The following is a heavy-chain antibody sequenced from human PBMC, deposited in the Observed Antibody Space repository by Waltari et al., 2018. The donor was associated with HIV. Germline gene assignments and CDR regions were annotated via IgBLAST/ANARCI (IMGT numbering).Heavy chain of an antibody. CDR3: ARINCTSVSCYASLDY. V-gene: IGHV1-18*01. Sequence: QVQLVQSGAEVKKPGASVKVSCTASGYTFPSYGILWVRQAPEQGLEGMGWVSAYNGNTNYAQKRQGRVTMTTDTSTSTAYMDLRSLRSDDTAVYYWARINCTSVSCYASLDYWGQGTLVTVSS. D-gene: IGHD2-2*01. CDR1: GYTFPSYG. J-gene: IGHJ4*02. CDR2: VSAYNGNT.